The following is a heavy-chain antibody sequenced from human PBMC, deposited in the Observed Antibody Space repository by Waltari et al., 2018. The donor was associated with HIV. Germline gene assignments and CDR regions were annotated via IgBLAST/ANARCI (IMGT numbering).Heavy chain of an antibody. V-gene: IGHV4-4*02. CDR3: AGYYYDSSGSEGDACDI. CDR1: GGSISSSNW. D-gene: IGHD3-22*01. Sequence: QVQLQESGPGLVKPSGTLSLTCAVSGGSISSSNWWSWVRQPPGKGLAGIGEIYHSGSTTYNPSLKSRVTISVDKSKNQFSLKLSSVTAADTAVYYCAGYYYDSSGSEGDACDIWGQGTMVTVSS. J-gene: IGHJ3*02. CDR2: IYHSGST.